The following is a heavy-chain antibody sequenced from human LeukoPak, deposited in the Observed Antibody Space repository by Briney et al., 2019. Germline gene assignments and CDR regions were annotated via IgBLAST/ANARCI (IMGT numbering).Heavy chain of an antibody. J-gene: IGHJ4*02. CDR3: AREYLGTVDY. Sequence: GGSLRLPGPASGFPFSSYSLNGVRQAPGKGLEWVSSISSSSSYIYYADSVKGRFTISRDNAKNSLYLQMNSLRAEDTAVYYCAREYLGTVDYWGQGTLVTVSS. V-gene: IGHV3-21*01. D-gene: IGHD7-27*01. CDR1: GFPFSSYS. CDR2: ISSSSSYI.